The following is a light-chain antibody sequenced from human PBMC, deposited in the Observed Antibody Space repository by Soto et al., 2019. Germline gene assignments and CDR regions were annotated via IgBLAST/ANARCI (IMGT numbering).Light chain of an antibody. CDR2: DVS. CDR1: SNDIGGYNY. CDR3: SSYTSSSTLL. Sequence: QSALTQPASVSGSPGQSITFSCTGTSNDIGGYNYVSWYQQHPGKAPKPMIFDVSNRPSGVSYRFSGSKSGNTASLTISGLQAEDEADYYCSSYTSSSTLLFGGGTKLTVL. J-gene: IGLJ2*01. V-gene: IGLV2-14*01.